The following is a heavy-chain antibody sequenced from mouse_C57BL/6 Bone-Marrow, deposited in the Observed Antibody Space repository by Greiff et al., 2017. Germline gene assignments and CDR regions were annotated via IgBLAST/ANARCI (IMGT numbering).Heavy chain of an antibody. CDR3: ASLLTAMDY. J-gene: IGHJ4*01. V-gene: IGHV1-69*01. D-gene: IGHD2-1*01. CDR1: GYTFTSYW. Sequence: QVQLQQPGAELVMPGASVKLSCKASGYTFTSYWMHWVKQRPGQGLEWIGEIDPSDSYTNYNQKFKGKSTLTVDKSSSTAYMQLSSLTSEDSAVYYRASLLTAMDYWGQGTSVTVSS. CDR2: IDPSDSYT.